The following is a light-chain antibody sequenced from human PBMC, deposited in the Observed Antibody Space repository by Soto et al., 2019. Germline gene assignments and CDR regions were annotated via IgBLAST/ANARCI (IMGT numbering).Light chain of an antibody. Sequence: SALTKPASVSGSPGQSITISCTGTSSDVGGYKYVSWFQQHPGKAPKLMIYDVSNRPPGVSIRFSGSKSGNTASLTISGLQAEDEAGYYCSSYTSSSSYVFGTGTKLTVL. CDR3: SSYTSSSSYV. CDR2: DVS. V-gene: IGLV2-14*01. J-gene: IGLJ1*01. CDR1: SSDVGGYKY.